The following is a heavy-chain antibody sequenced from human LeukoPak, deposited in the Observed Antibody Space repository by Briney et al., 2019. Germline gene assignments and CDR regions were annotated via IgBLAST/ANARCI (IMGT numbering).Heavy chain of an antibody. V-gene: IGHV1-18*01. CDR3: ARVAHFAYYYYMDV. CDR1: GYTFTSYG. D-gene: IGHD3-3*02. CDR2: ISAYNGNT. Sequence: ASVKVSCKASGYTFTSYGISWVRQAPGQGLEWMGWISAYNGNTNYAQKLQGRVTMTTDTSTSTAYMELRSLRSDDTAVYYCARVAHFAYYYYMDVWGKGTTVTISS. J-gene: IGHJ6*03.